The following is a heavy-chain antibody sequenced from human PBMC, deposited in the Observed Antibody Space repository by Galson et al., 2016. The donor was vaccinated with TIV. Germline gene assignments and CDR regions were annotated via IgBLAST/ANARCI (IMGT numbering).Heavy chain of an antibody. D-gene: IGHD2-15*01. Sequence: ETLSLTCAVYGGSLSGYYCSWIRQPPGKGLEWIGEISHSGSTSYNPSLESRVTISIDTSKNQFSLNLNSVTAADTAVYYCARISLRGGSSAVWGRGTTVTVSS. J-gene: IGHJ6*02. CDR3: ARISLRGGSSAV. CDR1: GGSLSGYY. V-gene: IGHV4-34*01. CDR2: ISHSGST.